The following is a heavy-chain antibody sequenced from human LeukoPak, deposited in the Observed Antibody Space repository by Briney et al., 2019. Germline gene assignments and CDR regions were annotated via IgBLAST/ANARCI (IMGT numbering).Heavy chain of an antibody. D-gene: IGHD6-13*01. CDR2: ITLSSSSI. CDR1: GFTLSSYG. J-gene: IGHJ4*02. Sequence: PGGSLRLSCAASGFTLSSYGMHWVRQAPGKGLEWVSYITLSSSSIYYADSVKGRFTISRDNAKNSLYLQMNSLRAEDTAVYYCAREPTYSSSWYTSCDYWGQGTLVTVSS. V-gene: IGHV3-48*01. CDR3: AREPTYSSSWYTSCDY.